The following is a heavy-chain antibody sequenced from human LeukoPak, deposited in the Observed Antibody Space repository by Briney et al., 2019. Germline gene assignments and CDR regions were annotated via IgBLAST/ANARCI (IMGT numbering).Heavy chain of an antibody. V-gene: IGHV1-2*02. Sequence: ASVKVSCKASGDTFTGYYIHWVRQAPGQGLEWMGWINPNSGGTNYAQKFQGRVTMTRDTSISTAYMELSRLRSDDTAVYYCARDKMSMDVRGKGTTVTISS. CDR1: GDTFTGYY. CDR2: INPNSGGT. D-gene: IGHD5-24*01. J-gene: IGHJ6*04. CDR3: ARDKMSMDV.